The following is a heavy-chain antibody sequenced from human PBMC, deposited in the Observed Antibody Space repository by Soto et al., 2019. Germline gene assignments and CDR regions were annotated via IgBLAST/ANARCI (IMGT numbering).Heavy chain of an antibody. D-gene: IGHD1-1*01. Sequence: QAQLVESGGGLVKPGGSLRLSCAASGFIFSDYYMSWIRQPPGKGLEWLSYISSSGKTTYYVDSVKGRFTISRDNAKNSLYLQMNSLRAEDTAVYYCARGMVVTTFNYYYYMAVWGKGTTVTVSS. J-gene: IGHJ6*03. V-gene: IGHV3-11*01. CDR3: ARGMVVTTFNYYYYMAV. CDR1: GFIFSDYY. CDR2: ISSSGKTT.